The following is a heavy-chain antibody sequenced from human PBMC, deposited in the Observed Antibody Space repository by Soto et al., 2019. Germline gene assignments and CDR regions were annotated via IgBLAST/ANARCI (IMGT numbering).Heavy chain of an antibody. V-gene: IGHV4-59*01. D-gene: IGHD2-15*01. J-gene: IGHJ3*02. CDR1: RGSISSYY. CDR3: ARSDCSGGSCYVNVFDI. Sequence: PSETLSLTCTVSRGSISSYYWSWIRQPPGKGLEWIGYIHNSGDTNYIPSLKSRVTISVDTSKNLFSLKMSSVTAADTAVYYCARSDCSGGSCYVNVFDIWGQGTMVTVSS. CDR2: IHNSGDT.